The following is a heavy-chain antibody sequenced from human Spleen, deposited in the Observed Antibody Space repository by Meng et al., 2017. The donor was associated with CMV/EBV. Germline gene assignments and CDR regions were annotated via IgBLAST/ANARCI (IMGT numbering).Heavy chain of an antibody. CDR1: GFIVSSNY. Sequence: VESGGVLVQPGGSLRLSCAASGFIVSSNYRSWVRQVPGKGLEWVSVIYSDASIHYADSVKGRFTISRDNSKNPVYLQMNSLRVEDTAVYYCVLPEWSGPDHWGQGTLVTVSS. V-gene: IGHV3-66*02. D-gene: IGHD3-3*01. CDR3: VLPEWSGPDH. J-gene: IGHJ4*02. CDR2: IYSDASI.